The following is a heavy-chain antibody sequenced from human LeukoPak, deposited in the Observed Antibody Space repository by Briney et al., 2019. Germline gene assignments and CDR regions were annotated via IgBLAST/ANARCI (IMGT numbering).Heavy chain of an antibody. V-gene: IGHV3-11*01. Sequence: KPGGSLRLSCAASGFTFSDYYMSWIRQAPGKGLEWVSYISSNGNTIYYADSVKGRFTISRDNAKNSLYLQMNSLRAEDTAVYYCARDYCSGTSCYGKFYFDYWGQGTLDTVSS. J-gene: IGHJ4*02. CDR2: ISSNGNTI. CDR1: GFTFSDYY. D-gene: IGHD2-2*01. CDR3: ARDYCSGTSCYGKFYFDY.